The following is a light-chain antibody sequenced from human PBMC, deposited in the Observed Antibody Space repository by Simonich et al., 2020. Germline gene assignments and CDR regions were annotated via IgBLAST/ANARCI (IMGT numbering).Light chain of an antibody. CDR3: MQSIQLPFT. J-gene: IGKJ3*01. CDR1: HILLHSDGKTY. CDR2: EVS. Sequence: DIVMTQTPLSLSVTPGQPASISCKSSHILLHSDGKTYLSWYLQKPGPSPQLLIYEVSNRCSGVPDRFSGSGSRTDFTLKISRVEAEDVVVYYCMQSIQLPFTFGPGTKVDIK. V-gene: IGKV2D-29*02.